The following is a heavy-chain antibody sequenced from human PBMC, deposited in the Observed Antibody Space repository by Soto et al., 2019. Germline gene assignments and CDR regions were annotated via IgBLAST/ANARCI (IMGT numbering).Heavy chain of an antibody. CDR1: GDSFSRFA. J-gene: IGHJ4*02. CDR3: ARLGLDLDFDH. CDR2: IIPVTGTA. Sequence: QVQLVQSGPEVKKPGSSLTVSCKSYGDSFSRFAVSWVRQAPGEGLEWMGGIIPVTGTANYIDKFRDRLTITADESSSTVYMELSSLRSEDTAVYYCARLGLDLDFDHWGQGTLVTVSS. V-gene: IGHV1-69*01.